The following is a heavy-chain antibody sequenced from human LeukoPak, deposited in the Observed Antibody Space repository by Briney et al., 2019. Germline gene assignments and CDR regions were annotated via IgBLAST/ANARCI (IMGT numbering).Heavy chain of an antibody. CDR3: ATFRGYYRGFDY. CDR1: VYTLSELS. V-gene: IGHV1-24*01. Sequence: ASVRVSCKVSVYTLSELSMHWVRQAPGKGLEWMGGFDPDDGETIYAQKFQGRVTMTEDTSTDTAYMELSSLRSEDTPVYYCATFRGYYRGFDYWGQGTLVTVSS. CDR2: FDPDDGET. D-gene: IGHD3-22*01. J-gene: IGHJ4*02.